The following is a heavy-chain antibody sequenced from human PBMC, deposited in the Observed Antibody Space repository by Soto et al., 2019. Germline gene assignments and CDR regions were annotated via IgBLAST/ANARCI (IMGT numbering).Heavy chain of an antibody. J-gene: IGHJ4*02. CDR2: ISGSGGST. D-gene: IGHD2-15*01. CDR3: AKASWAYCSGGSCYTDY. V-gene: IGHV3-23*01. Sequence: GGSLRLSCAASGFTFSSYAMSWVRQAPGKGLEWVSAISGSGGSTYYADSVKGRFTISRDNSKNTLYLQMNSLRAEDTAVYYCAKASWAYCSGGSCYTDYWGQGTLVTVSS. CDR1: GFTFSSYA.